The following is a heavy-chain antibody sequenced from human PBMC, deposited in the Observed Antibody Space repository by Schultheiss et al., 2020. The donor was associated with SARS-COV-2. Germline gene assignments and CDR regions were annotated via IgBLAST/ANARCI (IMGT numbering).Heavy chain of an antibody. CDR1: GGSISSYY. CDR3: ARDRSGSGTPFAY. J-gene: IGHJ4*02. V-gene: IGHV4-59*12. Sequence: SETLSLTCTVSGGSISSYYWSWIRQPPGKGLEWIGYISYTGSTNYNPSLKSRLTISVDKSSNQFSLKLDSVTAADTAVYYCARDRSGSGTPFAYWGQGTLVTVSS. CDR2: ISYTGST. D-gene: IGHD2-15*01.